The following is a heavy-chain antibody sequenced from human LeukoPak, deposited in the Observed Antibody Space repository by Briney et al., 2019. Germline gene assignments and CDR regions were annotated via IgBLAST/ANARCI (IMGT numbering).Heavy chain of an antibody. CDR3: IVVVDGSPN. D-gene: IGHD2-15*01. CDR2: IKNDGSVT. V-gene: IGHV3-74*01. Sequence: GRSLRLSCAASGFTFSSYGMHWVRQAPGKGLVWVSRIKNDGSVTNYADSVKGRFAVSRDNAKNTLHLQMNSLRAEDTAVYCCIVVVDGSPNWGRGTLVTVSS. J-gene: IGHJ4*02. CDR1: GFTFSSYG.